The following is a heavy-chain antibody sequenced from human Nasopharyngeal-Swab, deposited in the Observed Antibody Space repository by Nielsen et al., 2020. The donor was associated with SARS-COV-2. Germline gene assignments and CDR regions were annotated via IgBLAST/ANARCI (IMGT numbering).Heavy chain of an antibody. V-gene: IGHV1-69*13. Sequence: SVKVSCKASGGTFSSYAISWVRQAPGQGLEWMGGIIPIFGTANYAQKFQGRVTITADESTSTAYIELSSLRSEDTAVYYCAREPTYYYDSSGTPYYYYMDVWGKGTTVTVSS. CDR2: IIPIFGTA. CDR3: AREPTYYYDSSGTPYYYYMDV. D-gene: IGHD3-22*01. J-gene: IGHJ6*03. CDR1: GGTFSSYA.